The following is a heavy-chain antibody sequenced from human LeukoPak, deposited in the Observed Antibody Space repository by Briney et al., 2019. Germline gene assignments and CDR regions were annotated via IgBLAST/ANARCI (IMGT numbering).Heavy chain of an antibody. J-gene: IGHJ6*03. CDR1: GGTFSSYA. CDR3: ARNPLAAAGPAGYYMDV. Sequence: SVTVSCTASGGTFSSYAISWVRQAPGQGLEWMGGIIPIFGTANYAQKFQGRVTITTDVSTSTAYMELSSLRSEDTAVYYCARNPLAAAGPAGYYMDVWGKGTTVTVSS. V-gene: IGHV1-69*05. D-gene: IGHD6-13*01. CDR2: IIPIFGTA.